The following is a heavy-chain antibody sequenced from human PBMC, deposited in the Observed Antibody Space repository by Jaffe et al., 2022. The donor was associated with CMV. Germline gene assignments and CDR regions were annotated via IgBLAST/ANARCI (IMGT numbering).Heavy chain of an antibody. CDR2: IKQDGSEK. J-gene: IGHJ3*02. Sequence: EVQLVESGGGLVQPGGSLRLSCAASGFTFSSYWMSWVRQAPGKGLEWVANIKQDGSEKYYVDSVKGRFTISRDNAKNSLYLQMNSLRAEDTAVYYCASETYGSGSYYRGLAFDIWGQGTMVTVSS. D-gene: IGHD3-10*01. CDR1: GFTFSSYW. V-gene: IGHV3-7*01. CDR3: ASETYGSGSYYRGLAFDI.